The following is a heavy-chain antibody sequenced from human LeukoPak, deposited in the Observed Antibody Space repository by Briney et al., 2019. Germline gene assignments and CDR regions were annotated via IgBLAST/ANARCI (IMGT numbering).Heavy chain of an antibody. CDR3: ARESLGGDSNWFDP. V-gene: IGHV3-7*01. CDR2: IKQDGSEK. D-gene: IGHD2-21*02. J-gene: IGHJ5*02. Sequence: GGSLRLSCAGSGLSFSSFWMAWVRQAPGKGLQWVANIKQDGSEKYYVDSVKGRFTISRDNVKNSLYLQMNSLAAEDTAVYYCARESLGGDSNWFDPWGQGTLVTVSS. CDR1: GLSFSSFW.